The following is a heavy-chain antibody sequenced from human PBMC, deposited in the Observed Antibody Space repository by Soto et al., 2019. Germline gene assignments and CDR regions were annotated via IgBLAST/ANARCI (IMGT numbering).Heavy chain of an antibody. J-gene: IGHJ4*02. D-gene: IGHD3-3*01. CDR1: GFNFGSDW. V-gene: IGHV3-7*01. CDR2: VKHDESEK. CDR3: ARAQYFGVVPPLDY. Sequence: EVYLVESGGGLVQPGGSLRLSCATSGFNFGSDWMTWVRQAPGKGLEWLANVKHDESEKYYADSVKGRFTISRDNAKNSLYLEMNNLRVDDTAVYYCARAQYFGVVPPLDYWGQGALVSVSS.